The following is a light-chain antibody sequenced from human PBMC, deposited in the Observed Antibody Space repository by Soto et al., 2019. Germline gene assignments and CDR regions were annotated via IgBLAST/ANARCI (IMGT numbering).Light chain of an antibody. CDR2: AVT. CDR3: CSYAGSYTHYV. CDR1: SSDVGGYNY. V-gene: IGLV2-11*01. J-gene: IGLJ1*01. Sequence: QSVLTQPRSVSGSPGQSVTISCTGTSSDVGGYNYVSWYQQYPGKAPKVMIYAVTKRPSGVPDRISGSKSGNTASLTIFGLQAEDEADYYCCSYAGSYTHYVFGTGTKVTVL.